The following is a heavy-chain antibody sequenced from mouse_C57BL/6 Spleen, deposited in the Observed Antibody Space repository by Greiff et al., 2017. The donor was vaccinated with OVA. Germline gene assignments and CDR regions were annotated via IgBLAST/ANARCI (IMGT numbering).Heavy chain of an antibody. CDR3: AREVRGDYFDY. CDR2: INPNNGGT. Sequence: VQLQQSGPELVKPGASVKISCKASGYTFTDYYMNWVKQSHGKSLEWIGDINPNNGGTSYNQKFKGKATLTVDKSSSTAYMELRSLTSEDSAVYYCAREVRGDYFDYWGQGTTLTVSS. J-gene: IGHJ2*01. CDR1: GYTFTDYY. V-gene: IGHV1-26*01. D-gene: IGHD2-14*01.